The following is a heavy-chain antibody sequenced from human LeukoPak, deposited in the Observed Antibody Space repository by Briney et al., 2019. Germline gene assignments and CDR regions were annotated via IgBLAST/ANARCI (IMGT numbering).Heavy chain of an antibody. D-gene: IGHD3-10*01. J-gene: IGHJ4*02. CDR3: AKDMIYGSGSFPAYYFDY. CDR1: GFTFSSYG. V-gene: IGHV3-30*02. CDR2: IRYDGSNK. Sequence: GGSLRLSCAASGFTFSSYGMHWVRQAPGKGLEWVAFIRYDGSNKYYADSVKGRFTISRDNSKNTLYLQMNSLRAEDTAVYYCAKDMIYGSGSFPAYYFDYWGQGTLVTVSS.